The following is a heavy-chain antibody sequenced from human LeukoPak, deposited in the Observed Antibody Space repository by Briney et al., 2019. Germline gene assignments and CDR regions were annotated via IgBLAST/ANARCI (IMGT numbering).Heavy chain of an antibody. CDR3: ARVVPFYDSSGYYWVYFDY. D-gene: IGHD3-22*01. CDR2: ISSSSSYI. Sequence: GGSLRLSCAASGFTVSNNYMNWVRQAPGKGLEWVSSISSSSSYIYYAVSVKGRFTISRDNAKNSLYLQMNSLRAENTAAYYCARVVPFYDSSGYYWVYFDYWGQGTLVTVSS. CDR1: GFTVSNNY. V-gene: IGHV3-21*01. J-gene: IGHJ4*02.